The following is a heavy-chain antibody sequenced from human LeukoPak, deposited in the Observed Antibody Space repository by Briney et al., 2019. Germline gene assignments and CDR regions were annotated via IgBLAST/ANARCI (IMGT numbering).Heavy chain of an antibody. V-gene: IGHV1-18*01. J-gene: IGHJ4*02. Sequence: ASVKVSCKASGYNFSNYGISWVRQAPGHGLEWMGWISAYNGDTNSAQKLQDRVTMTTDTSTNTAYMGLRSLRSDDTAFYYCARAPSFGDYGGDHWGQGTLVTVSS. D-gene: IGHD4-17*01. CDR3: ARAPSFGDYGGDH. CDR2: ISAYNGDT. CDR1: GYNFSNYG.